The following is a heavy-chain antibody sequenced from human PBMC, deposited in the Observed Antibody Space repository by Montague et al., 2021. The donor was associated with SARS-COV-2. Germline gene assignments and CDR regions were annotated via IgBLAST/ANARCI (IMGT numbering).Heavy chain of an antibody. Sequence: SETLSLTCTVSGGSISSYYWSWIRQPPGKGLEWIGYIYYSGSTNNNHSLKSLVTITVDTSKNQIALKLSSVTAAATAVYYCARGLDYWGQGTLVTVSS. CDR1: GGSISSYY. J-gene: IGHJ4*02. V-gene: IGHV4-59*01. CDR2: IYYSGST. CDR3: ARGLDY.